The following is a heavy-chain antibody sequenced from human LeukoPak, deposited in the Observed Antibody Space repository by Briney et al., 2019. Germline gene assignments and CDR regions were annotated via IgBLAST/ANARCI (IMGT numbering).Heavy chain of an antibody. V-gene: IGHV3-20*04. D-gene: IGHD3-22*01. CDR2: INWNGGST. CDR3: ASGYYDGSGSIDY. Sequence: GGSLRLSCPGSGFTFDEYGMSWVRQAAGKGLDGVAGINWNGGSTGYADSVKGRFTISKDNAKNSLYLQMNSLRAEDTALYYCASGYYDGSGSIDYWGKGTLVTVSS. J-gene: IGHJ4*02. CDR1: GFTFDEYG.